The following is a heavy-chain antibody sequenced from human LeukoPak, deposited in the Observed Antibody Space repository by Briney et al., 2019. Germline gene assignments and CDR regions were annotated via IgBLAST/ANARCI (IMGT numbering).Heavy chain of an antibody. J-gene: IGHJ4*02. Sequence: ASVKVSCKASGCTFTNYTISWVRQAPGQGLEWMGWISAYNGNTNYAQKLQGRVTMTTDTSTTTAYMELRSLTSDDTAVYYCARDSSSWYGSDYWGQGTLVTVSS. D-gene: IGHD6-13*01. CDR1: GCTFTNYT. CDR3: ARDSSSWYGSDY. CDR2: ISAYNGNT. V-gene: IGHV1-18*01.